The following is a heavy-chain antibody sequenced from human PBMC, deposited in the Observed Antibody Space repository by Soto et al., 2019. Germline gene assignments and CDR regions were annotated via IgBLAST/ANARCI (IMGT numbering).Heavy chain of an antibody. Sequence: SVKVSCKASGGTFSSYAISWVRQAPGQGLEWMGGIIPIFGTANYAQKFQGRVTITADESTSTAYMELSSLRSEDTAVYYCARVGYCSGGSCYSDEVDYWGQGTPVTVSS. CDR3: ARVGYCSGGSCYSDEVDY. D-gene: IGHD2-15*01. CDR2: IIPIFGTA. J-gene: IGHJ4*02. V-gene: IGHV1-69*13. CDR1: GGTFSSYA.